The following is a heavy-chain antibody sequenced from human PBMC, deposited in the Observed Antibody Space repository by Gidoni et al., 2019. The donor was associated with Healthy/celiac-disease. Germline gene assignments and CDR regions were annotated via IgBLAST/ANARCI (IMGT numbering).Heavy chain of an antibody. CDR3: AREEYSSGFSSFSGAFDL. CDR2: IYYSGST. Sequence: QVQLQESGPGLVKPSQTLSLTCTVSGGSISRGDYYWSWIRQPPGKGLEWIGYIYYSGSTYYNPSLKRRVTISVDTSKNQFSLKLSSVTAADTAVYYCAREEYSSGFSSFSGAFDLLGQGTMVTVSS. V-gene: IGHV4-30-4*01. J-gene: IGHJ3*01. D-gene: IGHD6-19*01. CDR1: GGSISRGDYY.